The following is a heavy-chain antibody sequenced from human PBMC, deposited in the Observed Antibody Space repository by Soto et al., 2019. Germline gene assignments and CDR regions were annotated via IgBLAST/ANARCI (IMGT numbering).Heavy chain of an antibody. V-gene: IGHV3-21*01. Sequence: GGSLRLSCAASGFTFSSDSMNWVRQAPGKGLEWVSSISSSSSYIYYADSVKGRFTISRDNAKNSLYLQMNSLRAEDTAVYYCARAYSSGWYGYYYGMVVWGQGTTVTVSS. D-gene: IGHD6-19*01. J-gene: IGHJ6*01. CDR3: ARAYSSGWYGYYYGMVV. CDR2: ISSSSSYI. CDR1: GFTFSSDS.